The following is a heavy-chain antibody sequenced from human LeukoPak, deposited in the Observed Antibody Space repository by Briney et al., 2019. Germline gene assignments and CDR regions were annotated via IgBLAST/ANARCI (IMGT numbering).Heavy chain of an antibody. D-gene: IGHD5-12*01. CDR3: ARVATKAYYYVMDV. Sequence: SVKVSCKASGGTFSSYAISWVRQAPGKGLEWMGGIIPIFGTANYARKFQGRVTITADESTSTAYMELSSLRSEDTAVCYCARVATKAYYYVMDVWGKGTTVTVSS. J-gene: IGHJ6*04. CDR1: GGTFSSYA. CDR2: IIPIFGTA. V-gene: IGHV1-69*13.